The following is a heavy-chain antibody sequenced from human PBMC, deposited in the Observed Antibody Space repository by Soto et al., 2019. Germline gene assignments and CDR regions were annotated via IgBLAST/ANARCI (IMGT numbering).Heavy chain of an antibody. Sequence: ASVKVSCKASGYTFTSYGISWVRQAPGQGLEWMGWISAYNGNTNYAQKLQGRVTMTTDTSTSTAYMELRSLRSDDTAVYYCARDEYYYDSSGYFDYWGQGTLVTVSS. V-gene: IGHV1-18*04. D-gene: IGHD3-22*01. CDR2: ISAYNGNT. J-gene: IGHJ4*02. CDR1: GYTFTSYG. CDR3: ARDEYYYDSSGYFDY.